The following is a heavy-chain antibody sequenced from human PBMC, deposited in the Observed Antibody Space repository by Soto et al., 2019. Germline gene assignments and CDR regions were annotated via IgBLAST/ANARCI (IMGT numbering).Heavy chain of an antibody. Sequence: QVQLQESGPGLVKPSQTLSLTCTVSGGSISSGGYYWSWIRQHPGKGLEWIGYLYYSGSTYYNPSLKSLVTISVDTSKHQCSRKLSSVTAADTAVYYCAGGGDCSSTSCDGAWFDPWGQGTLVTVSS. CDR3: AGGGDCSSTSCDGAWFDP. CDR2: LYYSGST. J-gene: IGHJ5*02. CDR1: GGSISSGGYY. V-gene: IGHV4-31*01. D-gene: IGHD2-2*01.